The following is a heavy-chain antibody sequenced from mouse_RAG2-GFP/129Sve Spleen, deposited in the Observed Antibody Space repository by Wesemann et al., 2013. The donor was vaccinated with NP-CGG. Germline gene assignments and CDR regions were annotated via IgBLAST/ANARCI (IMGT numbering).Heavy chain of an antibody. CDR3: ARDPWYFDV. CDR1: GFNIKDTY. J-gene: IGHJ1*01. Sequence: EVQLQQSGAELVKPGASVKLSCTASGFNIKDTYMHWVKQRPEQGLEWIGRIDPANGNTKYDPKFQGKATITADTSSNTAYLQLSSLTSEDTAVYYCARDPWYFDVWGGAGGPRVTVSS. CDR2: IDPANGNT. V-gene: IGHV14-3*02.